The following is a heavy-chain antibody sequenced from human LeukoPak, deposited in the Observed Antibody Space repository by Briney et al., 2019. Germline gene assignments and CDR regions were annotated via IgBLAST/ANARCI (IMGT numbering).Heavy chain of an antibody. CDR2: VYHSGST. Sequence: SGTLSLTCTVSGYSISSAYYWGWTRQPPGKGLEWIGSVYHSGSTYCNPSLKSRFTISVDTSQNQFSLNLSSVTAADTAVYYSARDTPTTVVTPAFDYWGQGSLVTVSS. CDR1: GYSISSAYY. CDR3: ARDTPTTVVTPAFDY. V-gene: IGHV4-38-2*02. J-gene: IGHJ4*02. D-gene: IGHD4-23*01.